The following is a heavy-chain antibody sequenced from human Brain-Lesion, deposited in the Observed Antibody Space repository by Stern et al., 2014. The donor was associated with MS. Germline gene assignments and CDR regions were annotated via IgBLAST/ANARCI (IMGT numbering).Heavy chain of an antibody. J-gene: IGHJ4*02. Sequence: EVQLVESGGDLVQPGRSLRLSCAAFGFTFDDYAMHWVRPAPGKGLEWVAGISWNSGPIGYADSVKGRFTTSRDNAYSSLYLQKNSLRPEDTALYYCARDITGSSAYFAYWGQGTLVTVSS. V-gene: IGHV3-9*01. CDR3: ARDITGSSAYFAY. D-gene: IGHD1-14*01. CDR2: ISWNSGPI. CDR1: GFTFDDYA.